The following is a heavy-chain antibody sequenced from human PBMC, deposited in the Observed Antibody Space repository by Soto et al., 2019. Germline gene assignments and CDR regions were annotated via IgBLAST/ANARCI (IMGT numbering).Heavy chain of an antibody. V-gene: IGHV3-11*01. CDR2: ISSSGSTI. CDR3: ARVADYGAHGDAFDI. Sequence: GGSLRLSCAASGFTFSDYYMSWIRQAPGKGLEWVSYISSSGSTIYYADSVKGRFTISRDNAKNSLYLQMNSLRAEDTAVYYCARVADYGAHGDAFDIWGQGTMVTVSS. CDR1: GFTFSDYY. D-gene: IGHD4-17*01. J-gene: IGHJ3*02.